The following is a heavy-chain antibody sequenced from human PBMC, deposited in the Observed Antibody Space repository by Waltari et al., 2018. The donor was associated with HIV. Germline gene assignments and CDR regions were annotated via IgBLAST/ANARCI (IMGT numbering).Heavy chain of an antibody. V-gene: IGHV4-59*01. CDR3: ARYGSGHRHFGY. Sequence: QVQLQESGPGLLKPSETLSLTCSVSGDSMTSYYWAWIRQPPGKGLGWIGSIYSSGSASYSPSLQSRLTISVDTSKNQFSLKLSSVTAADTAVYYCARYGSGHRHFGYWGQGTLVIVSS. CDR1: GDSMTSYY. CDR2: IYSSGSA. D-gene: IGHD3-10*01. J-gene: IGHJ4*02.